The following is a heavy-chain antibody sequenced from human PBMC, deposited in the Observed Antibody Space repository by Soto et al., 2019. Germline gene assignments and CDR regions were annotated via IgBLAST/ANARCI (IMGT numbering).Heavy chain of an antibody. CDR2: INPNSGGT. CDR1: GYTFTGYY. CDR3: AMNRDGCNSNFDY. Sequence: ASVKVSCKASGYTFTGYYMHWVRQAPGQGLEWMGWINPNSGGTNYAQKFQGRVTMTRDTSISTAYMELSRLRSDDTAVYYCAMNRDGCNSNFDYWGQGTLVTVSS. D-gene: IGHD6-19*01. J-gene: IGHJ4*02. V-gene: IGHV1-2*02.